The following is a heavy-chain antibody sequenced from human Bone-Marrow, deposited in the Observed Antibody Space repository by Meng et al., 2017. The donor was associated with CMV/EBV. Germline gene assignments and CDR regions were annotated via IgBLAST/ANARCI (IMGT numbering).Heavy chain of an antibody. CDR2: VYYSGTT. Sequence: LRLSCAVYGGSFSGYYWSWIRQPPGKGLEWIGCVYYSGTTYSNPSLKSRLTISVDTSKNQFSLKLSFVTAADTAVYYCARDRAAVGFDYWGQGTLVTVSS. CDR1: GGSFSGYY. J-gene: IGHJ4*02. CDR3: ARDRAAVGFDY. D-gene: IGHD6-13*01. V-gene: IGHV4-34*09.